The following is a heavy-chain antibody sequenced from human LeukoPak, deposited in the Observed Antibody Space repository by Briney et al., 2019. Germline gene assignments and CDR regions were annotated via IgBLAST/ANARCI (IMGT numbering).Heavy chain of an antibody. V-gene: IGHV4-39*07. D-gene: IGHD5-18*01. CDR3: ARASGTAMAY. CDR2: IYYSGST. Sequence: PSETLSLTCTVSGGSISSSSYYWGWIRQPPGKGLEWIGSIYYSGSTYYNPSLKSRVTISVDTSKNQFSLKLSSVTAADTAVYYCARASGTAMAYWGQGTLVTVSS. CDR1: GGSISSSSYY. J-gene: IGHJ4*02.